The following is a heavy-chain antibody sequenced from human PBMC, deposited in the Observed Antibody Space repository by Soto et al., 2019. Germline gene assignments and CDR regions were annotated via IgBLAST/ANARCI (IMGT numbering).Heavy chain of an antibody. Sequence: ASVKVSCKASGYTFTSYGISWVRQAPGQGLEWMRWISAYNGNTNYAQKLQGRVTMTTDTSTSTAYMELRSLRSDDTAVYYCAIRGYSYGRDYFDYWGQGTLVTVSS. J-gene: IGHJ4*02. D-gene: IGHD5-18*01. CDR3: AIRGYSYGRDYFDY. CDR2: ISAYNGNT. V-gene: IGHV1-18*01. CDR1: GYTFTSYG.